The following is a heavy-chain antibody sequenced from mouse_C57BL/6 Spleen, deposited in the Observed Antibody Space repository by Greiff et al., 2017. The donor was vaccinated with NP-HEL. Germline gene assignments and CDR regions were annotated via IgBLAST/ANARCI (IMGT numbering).Heavy chain of an antibody. J-gene: IGHJ3*01. V-gene: IGHV5-4*03. CDR3: ANDYDGFAY. Sequence: EVKLVESGGGLVKPGGSLKLSCAASGFTFSSYAMSWVRQTPEKRLEWVATISDGGRYTYYPDTVQGRFPISRDKAKNHLYLQMSHLKSEDTAMYYCANDYDGFAYWGQGTLVTVSA. CDR2: ISDGGRYT. D-gene: IGHD2-4*01. CDR1: GFTFSSYA.